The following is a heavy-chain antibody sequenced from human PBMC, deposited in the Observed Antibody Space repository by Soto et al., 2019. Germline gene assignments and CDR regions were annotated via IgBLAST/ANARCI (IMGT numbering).Heavy chain of an antibody. CDR3: ARARGSDGSYGMDV. CDR2: ISSSSTTI. Sequence: EVQLVASGGGLVQPGGSLRLSCAASGFTFSSYGMNWVRQAPGKAREWVSYISSSSTTIYYADSVKGRFTISRDKAKNSLYLHMSSLRDGDTAVYYCARARGSDGSYGMDVLGQGTTVTVSS. CDR1: GFTFSSYG. D-gene: IGHD2-15*01. V-gene: IGHV3-48*02. J-gene: IGHJ6*02.